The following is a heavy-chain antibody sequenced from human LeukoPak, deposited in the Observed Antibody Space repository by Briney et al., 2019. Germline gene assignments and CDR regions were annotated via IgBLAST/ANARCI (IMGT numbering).Heavy chain of an antibody. D-gene: IGHD2-2*01. CDR2: INPSGGGT. V-gene: IGHV1-46*01. J-gene: IGHJ6*02. CDR3: ARWVGGPAGINYYGMDV. CDR1: GYTFTSYD. Sequence: ASVKVSCKASGYTFTSYDMQWVRQAPGQGFEWLGMINPSGGGTNYAQKFQGRVTTTRDTSTSTVYLELSSLRSEDTAVYYCARWVGGPAGINYYGMDVWGQGTTVTVSS.